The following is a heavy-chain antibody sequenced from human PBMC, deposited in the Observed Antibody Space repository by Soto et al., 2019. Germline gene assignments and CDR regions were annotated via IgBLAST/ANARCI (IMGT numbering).Heavy chain of an antibody. V-gene: IGHV3-43*01. Sequence: HPGGSLRLSCAASGFTFGVYTMHWVRQAPGKGLEWVSLITWDGGTTYYADSVEGRFTISRDNSKNSLYLQMNSLRTEDTALYYCANHLGYWGQGTLVTVSS. CDR3: ANHLGY. J-gene: IGHJ4*02. CDR1: GFTFGVYT. CDR2: ITWDGGTT.